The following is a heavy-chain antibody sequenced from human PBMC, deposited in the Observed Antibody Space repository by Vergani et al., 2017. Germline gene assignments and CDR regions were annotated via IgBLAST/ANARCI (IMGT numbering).Heavy chain of an antibody. Sequence: EVPLLESGGGLVQPGGSLRLSCAASGFPFSSYAMSWVRQAPGKGLEWVSAISGSGVSTYYADSVKGRFTISRDNAKNTLYLQMNSLRAEDTAVYYCAKGLTGRYYYYYMDVWGKGTTVTVSS. CDR2: ISGSGVST. J-gene: IGHJ6*03. CDR3: AKGLTGRYYYYYMDV. CDR1: GFPFSSYA. D-gene: IGHD7-27*01. V-gene: IGHV3-23*01.